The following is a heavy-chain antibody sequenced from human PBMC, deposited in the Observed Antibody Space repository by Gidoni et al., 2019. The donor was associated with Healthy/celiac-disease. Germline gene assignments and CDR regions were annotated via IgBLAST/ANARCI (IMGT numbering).Heavy chain of an antibody. CDR2: ISYSGST. J-gene: IGHJ5*02. D-gene: IGHD3-10*01. V-gene: IGHV4-39*01. CDR1: GGAISSSSDY. CDR3: ARAAEVVRGIRATDPGWFDP. Sequence: QLQLQESGPGLVKPSETLSLTCTVAGGAISSSSDYWGWIRQPPGKGLEWIGSISYSGSTYYHPSLKSRFTISVDTSKNQFSLKLSSVTAADPAVYYCARAAEVVRGIRATDPGWFDPWGQGTLVTVSS.